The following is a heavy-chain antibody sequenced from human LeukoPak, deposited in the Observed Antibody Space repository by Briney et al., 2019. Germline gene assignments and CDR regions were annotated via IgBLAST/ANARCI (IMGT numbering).Heavy chain of an antibody. Sequence: GGSLRLSCAASGFTFSRNAMTWVRQAPGKGLEWVSFISGSATLTYYADSVKGRSTISRDNSKNTVYLQMNSLRAEDTAVYYCARDYSHYYMDVWGKGTTVTVSS. D-gene: IGHD2-21*01. J-gene: IGHJ6*03. CDR2: ISGSATLT. CDR1: GFTFSRNA. V-gene: IGHV3-23*01. CDR3: ARDYSHYYMDV.